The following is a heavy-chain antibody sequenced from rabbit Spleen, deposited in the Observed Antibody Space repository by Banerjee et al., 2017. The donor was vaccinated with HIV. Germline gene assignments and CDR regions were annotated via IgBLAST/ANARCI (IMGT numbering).Heavy chain of an antibody. CDR2: IVAGSSGST. V-gene: IGHV1S40*01. CDR1: GFIFSDNYY. CDR3: ARDRYAGDTGYGYGYYGMDL. D-gene: IGHD6-1*01. Sequence: QSLEESGGDLVQPGASLTLTCTASGFIFSDNYYMCWVRQAPGKGLEWIACIVAGSSGSTYYASWAKGRFTISKTSSTTVTLQMTSLTAADTATYFCARDRYAGDTGYGYGYYGMDLWGPGTLVTVS. J-gene: IGHJ6*01.